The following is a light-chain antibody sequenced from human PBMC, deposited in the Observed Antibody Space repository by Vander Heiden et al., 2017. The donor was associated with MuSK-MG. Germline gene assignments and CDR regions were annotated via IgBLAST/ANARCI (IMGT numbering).Light chain of an antibody. Sequence: SALTQPAPASGSPGQSIPIPCTGPSSDVGGYNYVSSYQQHPGKAPKLMIYDVSNRPSGVSNRFSGSKSGNPASLTISGLQAEDEADYYCSSYTSSSFWVFGGGTKLTVL. CDR1: SSDVGGYNY. V-gene: IGLV2-14*01. CDR3: SSYTSSSFWV. J-gene: IGLJ3*02. CDR2: DVS.